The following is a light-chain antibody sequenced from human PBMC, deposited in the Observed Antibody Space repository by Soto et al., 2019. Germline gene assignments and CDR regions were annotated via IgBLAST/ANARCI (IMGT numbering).Light chain of an antibody. Sequence: QSVLTQPASVSGSPGQAITLSCTGTSRDVGSYNLVSWYQQHPGKAPKLMSSEGGKRPSGVSNRFSGSKSSNTASLTISGLQDEDEADYYCCSFAGGSTYVFGTGTKLTVL. CDR2: EGG. CDR1: SRDVGSYNL. J-gene: IGLJ1*01. CDR3: CSFAGGSTYV. V-gene: IGLV2-23*01.